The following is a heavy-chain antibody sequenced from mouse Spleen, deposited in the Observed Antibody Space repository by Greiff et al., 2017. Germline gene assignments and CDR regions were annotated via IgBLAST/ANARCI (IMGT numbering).Heavy chain of an antibody. Sequence: VQLQQSGPELVKPGASVKISCKASGYTFTDYYMNWVKQSHGKSLEWIGEINPSTGGTTYNQKFKAKATLTVDKSSSTAYMQLKSLTSEDSAVYYCAREGGTGTPFDYWGQGTTLTVSS. CDR2: INPSTGGT. CDR3: AREGGTGTPFDY. D-gene: IGHD4-1*01. CDR1: GYTFTDYY. J-gene: IGHJ2*01. V-gene: IGHV1-42*01.